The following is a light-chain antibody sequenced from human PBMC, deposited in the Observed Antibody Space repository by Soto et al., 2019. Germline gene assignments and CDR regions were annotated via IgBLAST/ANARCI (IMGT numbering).Light chain of an antibody. Sequence: DIQMTQSPSSLSASVGDRVTITCRPSKGISNNLAWYKQKPGKLPKLRIYEASTLQSGVPSRFSGSGFGTDFTLTISSLQPEDVAAYYCQKYNSAPFTFGPGTKVDIK. CDR3: QKYNSAPFT. CDR2: EAS. V-gene: IGKV1-27*01. J-gene: IGKJ3*01. CDR1: KGISNN.